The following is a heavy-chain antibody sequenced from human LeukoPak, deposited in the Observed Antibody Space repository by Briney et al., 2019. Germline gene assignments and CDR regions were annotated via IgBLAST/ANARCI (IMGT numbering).Heavy chain of an antibody. CDR3: ARDPYSGNLGPTYYYYMDV. CDR1: GFTFSSYA. CDR2: ISYDENIK. Sequence: PGGSLRLSCAASGFTFSSYAMHWVRQAPGKGLEWVAAISYDENIKNYADSVKGRFTISRDNAKNSLYLQMNSLRDDDTAVYYCARDPYSGNLGPTYYYYMDVWGKGTTVTVSS. V-gene: IGHV3-30*04. J-gene: IGHJ6*03. D-gene: IGHD1-26*01.